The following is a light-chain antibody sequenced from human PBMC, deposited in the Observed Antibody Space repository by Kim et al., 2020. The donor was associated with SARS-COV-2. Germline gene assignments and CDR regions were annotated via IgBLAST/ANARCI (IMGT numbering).Light chain of an antibody. CDR2: GPS. Sequence: IVLTQSPGTLSLSPGEGATLSCRASQSVSASYLAWYQQKPGRAPRLLIYGPSTRATGVPDRFSGSGSGTDFTLTISRLEPEDFAVYYCQQHDDSLYTFGQGTKLEI. J-gene: IGKJ2*01. CDR1: QSVSASY. CDR3: QQHDDSLYT. V-gene: IGKV3-20*01.